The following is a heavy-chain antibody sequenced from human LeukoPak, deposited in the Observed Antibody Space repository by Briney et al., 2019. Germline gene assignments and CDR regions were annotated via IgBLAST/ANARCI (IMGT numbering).Heavy chain of an antibody. CDR1: GYTFTSYD. CDR3: ARVGYSSGRYSRASWY. CDR2: MNPNSGNT. J-gene: IGHJ4*02. Sequence: ASVKVSCKASGYTFTSYDINWVRQATGQGLEWMGWMNPNSGNTGYAQKFQGRVTMTRNTSISTAYMELSSLRSEDTAVYYCARVGYSSGRYSRASWYWGQGTLVTVSS. D-gene: IGHD6-19*01. V-gene: IGHV1-8*01.